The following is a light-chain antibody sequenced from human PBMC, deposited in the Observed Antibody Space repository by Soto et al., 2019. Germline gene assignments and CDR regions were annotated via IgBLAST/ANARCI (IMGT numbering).Light chain of an antibody. CDR3: RQYGSSPSYT. Sequence: EIVLTQSPGTLSLSPGERATLSCRASQSLSSYLAWYQQKPGQAPRLLIYGASSRTTGIPDRFSGSGSGTDFTLTISRLAPEDLAVYYCRQYGSSPSYTFGQGTKLEIK. CDR1: QSLSSY. J-gene: IGKJ2*01. CDR2: GAS. V-gene: IGKV3-20*01.